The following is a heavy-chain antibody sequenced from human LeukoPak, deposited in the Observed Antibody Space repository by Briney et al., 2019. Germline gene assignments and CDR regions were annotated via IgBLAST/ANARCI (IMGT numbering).Heavy chain of an antibody. D-gene: IGHD3-22*01. CDR1: GYTFTGYY. J-gene: IGHJ4*02. CDR2: INPNSGGT. CDR3: ARVNYYDSSGLDY. Sequence: ASVKVSCKTSGYTFTGYYMHWVRRAPGQGLEWMGWINPNSGGTNYAQKFQGRVTMTRDTSISTAYMELSRLRSDDTAVYYCARVNYYDSSGLDYWGQGTLVTVSS. V-gene: IGHV1-2*02.